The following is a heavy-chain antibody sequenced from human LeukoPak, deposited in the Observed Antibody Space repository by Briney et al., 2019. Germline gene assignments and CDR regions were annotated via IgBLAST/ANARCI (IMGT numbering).Heavy chain of an antibody. CDR3: ARAFYERPHLWFGELSPDYYGMDV. CDR1: GYTFTSYA. CDR2: IIPIFGTA. Sequence: GASVKVSCKASGYTFTSYAISWVRQAPGQGLEWMGGIIPIFGTANYAQKFQGRVTITADESTSTAYMELSSLRSEDTAVYYCARAFYERPHLWFGELSPDYYGMDVWGQGTTVTVSS. V-gene: IGHV1-69*13. J-gene: IGHJ6*02. D-gene: IGHD3-10*01.